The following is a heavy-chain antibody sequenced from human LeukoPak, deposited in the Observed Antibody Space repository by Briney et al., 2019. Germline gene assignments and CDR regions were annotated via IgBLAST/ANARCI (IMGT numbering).Heavy chain of an antibody. Sequence: SLRLSCAASGFTFDDYAMHWVRQAPGKGLEWVSGISWNSGSIGYADSVKGRFTISRDNSKNTLYLQMNSLRAEDTGVYYCAKDLSSGSRRAYWGQGTLVTVSS. CDR2: ISWNSGSI. CDR1: GFTFDDYA. J-gene: IGHJ4*02. V-gene: IGHV3-9*01. D-gene: IGHD6-19*01. CDR3: AKDLSSGSRRAY.